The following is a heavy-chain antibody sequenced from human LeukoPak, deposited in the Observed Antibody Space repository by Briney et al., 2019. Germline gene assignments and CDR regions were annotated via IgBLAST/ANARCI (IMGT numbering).Heavy chain of an antibody. CDR1: GFTFSSHW. CDR3: ARDGPSYGGNCVFDH. J-gene: IGHJ4*02. V-gene: IGHV3-7*01. D-gene: IGHD4-23*01. CDR2: IKQDGSEK. Sequence: GGSLRLSCAAPGFTFSSHWMNWVRQAPGKGLEWVANIKQDGSEKYYVNSVKGRFTISRDNAKNSLYLQMNSLRAEDTAVYYCARDGPSYGGNCVFDHWGQGALVTVSS.